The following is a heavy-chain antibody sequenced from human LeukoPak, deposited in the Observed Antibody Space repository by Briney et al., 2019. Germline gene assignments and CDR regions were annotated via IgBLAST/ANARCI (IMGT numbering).Heavy chain of an antibody. D-gene: IGHD3-10*01. CDR2: INHSGST. CDR3: ARGQSVYYYGSGSYYKAFDY. V-gene: IGHV4-34*01. Sequence: SETLSLTCAVYGVSFSGYYWSWIRQPPGKGLEWIGEINHSGSTNYNPSLKSRVTISVDTSKNQFSLKLSSVTAADTAVYYCARGQSVYYYGSGSYYKAFDYWGQGTLVTVSS. J-gene: IGHJ4*02. CDR1: GVSFSGYY.